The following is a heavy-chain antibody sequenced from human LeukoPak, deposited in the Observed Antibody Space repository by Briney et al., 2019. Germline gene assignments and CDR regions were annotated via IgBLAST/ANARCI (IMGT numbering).Heavy chain of an antibody. J-gene: IGHJ4*02. V-gene: IGHV1-18*01. CDR3: ARGNVSFLEWLFVFDY. D-gene: IGHD3-3*01. CDR1: GYTFTSYG. CDR2: ISAYNGNT. Sequence: GASVKVSCKASGYTFTSYGISWVRQAPGQGLEWMGWISAYNGNTNYAQKLQGRVTMTTDTSTSTAYMELRSLRSDDTAVYYCARGNVSFLEWLFVFDYWGQGTLVTVSS.